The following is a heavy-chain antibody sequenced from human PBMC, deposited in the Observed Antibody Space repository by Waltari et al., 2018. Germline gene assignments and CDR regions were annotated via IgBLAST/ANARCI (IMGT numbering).Heavy chain of an antibody. J-gene: IGHJ5*02. CDR3: ARDSYVFNGWVNP. Sequence: QVQLQESGPGLLKPSETLSLTCTVSGGSISSYYWNWIRQSPGKGLEWIGYIYYSGYSSFNPALKSRVSLSVDTSKNQFSLKLNSVTAADTAVYYCARDSYVFNGWVNPWGQGTLVTVSS. V-gene: IGHV4-59*12. CDR2: IYYSGYS. CDR1: GGSISSYY. D-gene: IGHD3-10*02.